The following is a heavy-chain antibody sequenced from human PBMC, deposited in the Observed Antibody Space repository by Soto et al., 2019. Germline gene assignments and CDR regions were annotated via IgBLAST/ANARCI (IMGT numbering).Heavy chain of an antibody. CDR1: GGTFSSYA. CDR3: ARCTVTKNWVGFSSMDV. V-gene: IGHV1-69*06. Sequence: SVKVSCKASGGTFSSYAISWVRQAPGQGLEWMGGIIPIFGTANYAQKFQGRVTITADKSTSTAYMELSSLRSEDTAVYYCARCTVTKNWVGFSSMDVWGQGTTVTVSS. J-gene: IGHJ6*02. D-gene: IGHD4-17*01. CDR2: IIPIFGTA.